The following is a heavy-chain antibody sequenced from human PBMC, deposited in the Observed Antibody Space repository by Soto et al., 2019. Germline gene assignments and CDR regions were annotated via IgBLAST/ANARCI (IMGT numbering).Heavy chain of an antibody. CDR3: ARGSPSVWLPIDY. V-gene: IGHV1-2*04. Sequence: ASVKVSCKASGYTFTGYYMHWVRQAPGQGLEWMGWINPNSGGTNYAQKFQGWVTMTRDTSISTAYMELSRLRSDDTAVYYCARGSPSVWLPIDYWGQGTLVTVSS. CDR1: GYTFTGYY. J-gene: IGHJ4*02. D-gene: IGHD6-19*01. CDR2: INPNSGGT.